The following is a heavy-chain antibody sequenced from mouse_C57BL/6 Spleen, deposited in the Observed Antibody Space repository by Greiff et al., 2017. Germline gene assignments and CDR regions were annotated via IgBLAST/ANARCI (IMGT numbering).Heavy chain of an antibody. V-gene: IGHV1-82*01. D-gene: IGHD2-4*01. Sequence: QVQLQQSGPELVKPGASVKISCKASGYAFSSSWMNWVKQRPGKGLEWIGRIYPGDGDTNYNGKVKGKATLTADKSSSTAYMQLSSLTSEDSAVYFCARDPHYDYDGGFADWGQGTLVTVSA. CDR2: IYPGDGDT. J-gene: IGHJ3*01. CDR3: ARDPHYDYDGGFAD. CDR1: GYAFSSSW.